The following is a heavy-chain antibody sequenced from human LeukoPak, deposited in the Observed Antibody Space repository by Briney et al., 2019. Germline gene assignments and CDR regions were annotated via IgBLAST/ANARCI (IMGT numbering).Heavy chain of an antibody. CDR1: GHTFTAYY. Sequence: ASVKVSCKASGHTFTAYYMFWVRQAPGQGLEWMGWINPNSGGTNYAPKFQGRVTMTRDTSISTAYMELSRLRSDDTAVYYCARVPITMVRGVYFDYWGQGTLVTVSS. CDR3: ARVPITMVRGVYFDY. V-gene: IGHV1-2*02. J-gene: IGHJ4*02. CDR2: INPNSGGT. D-gene: IGHD3-10*01.